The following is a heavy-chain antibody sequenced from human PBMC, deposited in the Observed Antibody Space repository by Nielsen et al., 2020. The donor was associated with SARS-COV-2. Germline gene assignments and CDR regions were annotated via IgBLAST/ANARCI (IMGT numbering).Heavy chain of an antibody. CDR1: GYTFSTYY. CDR2: INPSGGFT. J-gene: IGHJ4*02. CDR3: ARLPADNWGSDY. Sequence: ASVKVSCKASGYTFSTYYMHWVRQAPGQGLEWMGLINPSGGFTEYAQKFQGRVTMTRDMSTSTVYMELSSPRAEDTAVYYCARLPADNWGSDYWGQGTLVTVSS. V-gene: IGHV1-46*01. D-gene: IGHD7-27*01.